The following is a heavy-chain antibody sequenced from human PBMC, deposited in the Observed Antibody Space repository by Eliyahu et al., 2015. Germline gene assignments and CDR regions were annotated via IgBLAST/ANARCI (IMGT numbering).Heavy chain of an antibody. CDR1: GYXFTSYG. V-gene: IGHV1-18*01. Sequence: QVQLVQSGAEVKKPGASVXXSCXASGYXFTSYGISWVRQAPGQGLEWMGWISAYNGNTNYAQKLQGRVTMTTDTSTSTAYMELRSLRSDDTAVYYCARDFTITGTRPIDYWGQGTLVTVSS. CDR2: ISAYNGNT. J-gene: IGHJ4*02. CDR3: ARDFTITGTRPIDY. D-gene: IGHD1-7*01.